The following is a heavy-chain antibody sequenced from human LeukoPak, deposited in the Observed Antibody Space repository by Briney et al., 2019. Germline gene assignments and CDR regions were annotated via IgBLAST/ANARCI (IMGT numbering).Heavy chain of an antibody. Sequence: SETLSLTCTVSGGSISSYYWRWIRQPAGKGLEWIGRIYTSGSTNYTPTLKSRVTMSVDTSKNQFSHKLSSVTAADTAVYYCAREAYYYAPDYWGQGTLVTVSS. D-gene: IGHD3-10*01. J-gene: IGHJ4*01. CDR3: AREAYYYAPDY. V-gene: IGHV4-4*07. CDR1: GGSISSYY. CDR2: IYTSGST.